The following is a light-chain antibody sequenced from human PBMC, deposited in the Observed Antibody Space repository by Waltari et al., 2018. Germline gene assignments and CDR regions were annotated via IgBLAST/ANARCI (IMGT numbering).Light chain of an antibody. CDR2: SNK. V-gene: IGLV1-44*01. Sequence: QSVLTQPPSASGTPGQRVTISCSGSSSNIGSNTVNWYQQLPGMAPKLLIYSNKQRPSGVPDRFSGSKSGTSASLAIGGLQSEDEADYYCAAWDDSLNGRVFGGGTKLTVL. CDR1: SSNIGSNT. CDR3: AAWDDSLNGRV. J-gene: IGLJ3*02.